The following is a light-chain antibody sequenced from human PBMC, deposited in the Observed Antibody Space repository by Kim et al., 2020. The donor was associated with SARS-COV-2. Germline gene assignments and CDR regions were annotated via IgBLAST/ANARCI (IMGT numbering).Light chain of an antibody. CDR1: SSDVGGYNY. Sequence: QSVTISCTGTSSDVGGYNYVSWYQQHPGKAPKLMIYEVSKRPSGVPDRFSGSKSSNTASLTVSGLQAEDEADYYCSSYAGSNNFVVFGGGTKLTVL. V-gene: IGLV2-8*01. CDR3: SSYAGSNNFVV. J-gene: IGLJ2*01. CDR2: EVS.